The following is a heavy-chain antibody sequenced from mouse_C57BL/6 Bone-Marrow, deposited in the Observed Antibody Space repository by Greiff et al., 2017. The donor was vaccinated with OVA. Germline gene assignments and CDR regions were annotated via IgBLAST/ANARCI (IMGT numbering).Heavy chain of an antibody. CDR1: GFSLTSYG. D-gene: IGHD1-2*01. CDR2: IWSGGST. CDR3: ARWSLLLAYYYAMDY. J-gene: IGHJ4*01. V-gene: IGHV2-2*01. Sequence: VQLQQSGPGLVQPSQSLSITCTVSGFSLTSYGVHLVRQSPGKGLEWLGAIWSGGSTDYTAAFISRLSISKDNSTSQVFFKMNSLQAYDTAIYYCARWSLLLAYYYAMDYWGQGTSVTVSS.